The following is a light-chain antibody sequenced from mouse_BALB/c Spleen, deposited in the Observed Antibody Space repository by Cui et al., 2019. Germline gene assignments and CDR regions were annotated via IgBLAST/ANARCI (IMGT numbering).Light chain of an antibody. CDR2: KAS. J-gene: IGKJ1*01. CDR1: QNINVW. Sequence: QMNQSPSSLSASLGDTITITCHASQNINVWLSWYQQKPGNIPKLLIYKASNLPTGVPSRFSGSGSGTGFTLTISSLQPEDIATYYCQQGQSYPLTFGGGTKLEIK. CDR3: QQGQSYPLT. V-gene: IGKV11-125*01.